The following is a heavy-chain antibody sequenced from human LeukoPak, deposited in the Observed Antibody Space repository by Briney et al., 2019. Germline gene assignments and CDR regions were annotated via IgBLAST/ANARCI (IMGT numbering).Heavy chain of an antibody. CDR1: GFTFSSYW. Sequence: PGGSLRLSCAASGFTFSSYWMHWVRQAPGKGLVWVSRTNSDGSSTSYADSVKGRFTISRDNAKNTLYLQMNSLRAEDTAVYYCARDAVTTSLDWFDPWGQGTLVTVSS. V-gene: IGHV3-74*01. CDR3: ARDAVTTSLDWFDP. J-gene: IGHJ5*02. CDR2: TNSDGSST. D-gene: IGHD4-17*01.